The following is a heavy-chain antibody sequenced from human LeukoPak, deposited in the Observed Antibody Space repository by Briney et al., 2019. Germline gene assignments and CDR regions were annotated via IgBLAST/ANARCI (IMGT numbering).Heavy chain of an antibody. Sequence: GGSLRLSCAASGFTFHSYAMSWVRQAPGKGLEWVSAISYTGGSTYYAASVKGRFTTSRDNSKNTLYLQMNSLSAEDTAVYFCAKYGAVSGPNWFDPWGQGTLVTVSS. V-gene: IGHV3-23*01. CDR1: GFTFHSYA. D-gene: IGHD3-3*01. CDR3: AKYGAVSGPNWFDP. J-gene: IGHJ5*02. CDR2: ISYTGGST.